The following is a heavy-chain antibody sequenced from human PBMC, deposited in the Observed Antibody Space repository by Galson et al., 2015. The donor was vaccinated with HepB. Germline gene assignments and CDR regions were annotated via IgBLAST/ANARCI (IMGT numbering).Heavy chain of an antibody. D-gene: IGHD3-10*01. CDR1: GFTFSSYA. CDR3: AKAEIEYYGSGTYLTPDYYYSYGMDV. CDR2: ISYDGSNT. Sequence: SLRLSCAASGFTFSSYAMSWVRQAPGKGLEWVAIISYDGSNTYYAGSVEGRFTISRDNTKNTLYLQMNSLRAEDTAVYYCAKAEIEYYGSGTYLTPDYYYSYGMDVWGQGTTVTVSS. V-gene: IGHV3-30*18. J-gene: IGHJ6*02.